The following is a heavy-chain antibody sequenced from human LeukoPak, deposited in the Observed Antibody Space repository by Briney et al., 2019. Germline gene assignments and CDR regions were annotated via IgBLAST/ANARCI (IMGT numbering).Heavy chain of an antibody. Sequence: SETLSLTCTVSGGSISSSSYYWGWIRQPPGKGLEWIGSIYYSGSTYYNPSLKSRVTISVDTSKNQFSLKLSSLTAADTAVYYCARVTPAAGTNWFDPWGQGTLVTASS. V-gene: IGHV4-39*07. D-gene: IGHD6-13*01. CDR1: GGSISSSSYY. CDR3: ARVTPAAGTNWFDP. J-gene: IGHJ5*02. CDR2: IYYSGST.